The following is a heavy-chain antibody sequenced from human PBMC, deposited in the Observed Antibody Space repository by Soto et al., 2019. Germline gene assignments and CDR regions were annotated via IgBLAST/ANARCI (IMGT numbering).Heavy chain of an antibody. CDR3: AREKRGYCSGGSCYSLYYYYMDV. CDR2: IYYSGST. D-gene: IGHD2-15*01. V-gene: IGHV4-59*01. J-gene: IGHJ6*03. CDR1: GGSISSYY. Sequence: QVQLQESGPGLVKPSETLSLTCTVSGGSISSYYWSWIRQPPGKGREWIGYIYYSGSTNYNPSLKSRVTISVDTSKNQFSLKQSSVTAADTAVYYCAREKRGYCSGGSCYSLYYYYMDVWGKGTTVTVSS.